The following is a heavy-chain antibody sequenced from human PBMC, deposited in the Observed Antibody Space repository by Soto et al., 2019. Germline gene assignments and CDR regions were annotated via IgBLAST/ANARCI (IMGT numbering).Heavy chain of an antibody. V-gene: IGHV4-39*01. CDR3: ANGDRFDY. Sequence: QLQLQESGPGLVKPSETLSLTCTVSGGSISSSSYCWGWIRQPPGKGLEWIGSVYYSGSTYYNPSLKSRVTISVDTSKNQFSLKLSSVTAADTAVYYCANGDRFDYWGQGTLVTVSS. J-gene: IGHJ4*02. CDR1: GGSISSSSYC. CDR2: VYYSGST. D-gene: IGHD4-17*01.